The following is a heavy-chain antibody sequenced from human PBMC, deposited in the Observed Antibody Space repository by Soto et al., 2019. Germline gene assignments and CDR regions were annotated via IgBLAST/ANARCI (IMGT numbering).Heavy chain of an antibody. CDR2: IDPSDSYT. Sequence: PGESLKISCKGSGYSFTSYWISWVRQMPGKGLEWMGRIDPSDSYTNYSPSFQGHVTISADKSISTAYLQWSSLKASDTAMYYCASGYYDSSGYTRPNYWGQGTLVTVS. V-gene: IGHV5-10-1*01. D-gene: IGHD3-22*01. CDR3: ASGYYDSSGYTRPNY. J-gene: IGHJ4*02. CDR1: GYSFTSYW.